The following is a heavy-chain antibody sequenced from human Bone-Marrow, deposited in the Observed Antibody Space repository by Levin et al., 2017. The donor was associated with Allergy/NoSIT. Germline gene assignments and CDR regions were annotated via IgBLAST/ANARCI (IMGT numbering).Heavy chain of an antibody. CDR1: GFSFSSYA. CDR3: AKNYYGSGSHHGTRFDY. Sequence: LPGGSLRLSCAASGFSFSSYAMTWVRQAPGKGLEWVSVISGSGGSTWYADSVKGRFTISRDNSKNTLYLQMNSLRAEDTAVYYCAKNYYGSGSHHGTRFDYWGQGTLVTVSS. J-gene: IGHJ4*02. D-gene: IGHD3-10*01. V-gene: IGHV3-23*01. CDR2: ISGSGGST.